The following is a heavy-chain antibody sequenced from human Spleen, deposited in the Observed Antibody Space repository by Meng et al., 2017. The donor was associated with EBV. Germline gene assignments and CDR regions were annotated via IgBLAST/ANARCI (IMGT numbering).Heavy chain of an antibody. CDR3: AHRAGYSYGFSYFDS. CDR2: IYWDGNK. D-gene: IGHD5-18*01. J-gene: IGHJ4*02. V-gene: IGHV2-5*02. CDR1: WFSLSTHGLS. Sequence: QIPLKESGPTLVRPTQTLTLTCTFSWFSLSTHGLSVGWVRQPPGKALEWLALIYWDGNKHYRPSLRTRLTITKDTSKNQVVLSMTNVDPVDTATYFCAHRAGYSYGFSYFDSWGQGTLVTVSS.